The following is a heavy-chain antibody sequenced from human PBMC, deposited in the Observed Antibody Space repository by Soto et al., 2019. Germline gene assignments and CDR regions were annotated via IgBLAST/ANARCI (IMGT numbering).Heavy chain of an antibody. CDR1: GGSISSGGYY. J-gene: IGHJ1*01. D-gene: IGHD3-22*01. Sequence: QVQLQESGPGLVKPSQTLSLTCTVSGGSISSGGYYWSWIRQHPGKGLEWIGYIYYSGSTYYNPSLTSRVTITVDTSKNQFSLKLSSVTAADTAVYYCARVQTYYYDSSGLGYFQHWGQGTLVTVSS. CDR2: IYYSGST. CDR3: ARVQTYYYDSSGLGYFQH. V-gene: IGHV4-31*03.